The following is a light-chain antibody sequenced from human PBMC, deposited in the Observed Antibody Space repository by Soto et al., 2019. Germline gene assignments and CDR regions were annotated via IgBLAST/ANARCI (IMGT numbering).Light chain of an antibody. V-gene: IGKV3-11*01. CDR1: QSVDTM. CDR3: QVRTDWPPFKYT. Sequence: EIVLTQSPASLSLSAGERVTLSCRASQSVDTMVAWYQQQVGRTPRLLIYETSNRATGVPDRFSGSGSGTDFNLTISRLEPEDFAVYFCQVRTDWPPFKYTFGQGTKLEV. J-gene: IGKJ2*01. CDR2: ETS.